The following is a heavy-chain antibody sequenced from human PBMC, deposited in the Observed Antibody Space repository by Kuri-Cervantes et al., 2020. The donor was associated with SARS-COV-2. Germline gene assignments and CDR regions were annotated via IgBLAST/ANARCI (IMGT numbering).Heavy chain of an antibody. J-gene: IGHJ6*02. CDR1: GDTISRYG. CDR2: ITPIFGRA. D-gene: IGHD3-10*01. CDR3: ARDLAGSGSYYALYYYYGMDV. Sequence: SVKVSCKASGDTISRYGISWVRQAPGQGLEWMGDITPIFGRANSAQKFQGRITMTADEATNTAYMELSSLTFGDTAAYYCARDLAGSGSYYALYYYYGMDVWGQGTTATVSS. V-gene: IGHV1-69*13.